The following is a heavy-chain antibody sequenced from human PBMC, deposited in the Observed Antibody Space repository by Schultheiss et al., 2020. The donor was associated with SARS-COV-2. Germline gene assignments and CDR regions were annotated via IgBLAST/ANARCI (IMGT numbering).Heavy chain of an antibody. J-gene: IGHJ6*02. CDR3: ARAIAVADHYYYYGMDV. Sequence: SETLSLTCTVSGGSISSSSYYWSWIRQPPGKGLEWIGEINHSGSTNYNPSLKSRVTISVDRSKNQFSLKLSSVTAADTAVYYCARAIAVADHYYYYGMDVWGQGTTVTVSS. CDR1: GGSISSSSYY. CDR2: INHSGST. V-gene: IGHV4-39*07. D-gene: IGHD6-19*01.